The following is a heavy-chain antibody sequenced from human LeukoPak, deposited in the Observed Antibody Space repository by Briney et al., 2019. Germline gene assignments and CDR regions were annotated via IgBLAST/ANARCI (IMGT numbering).Heavy chain of an antibody. Sequence: ASVKVSCKASGYTFTNYGISWVRQAPGQGLEWMGRISAYNGNTNYAQKLQGRVTMTTDTSTSTAYMELRSLRSDDTAVYYCARPLRSEVGYYDSSGYYYDWFDPWGQGTLVTVSS. CDR1: GYTFTNYG. V-gene: IGHV1-18*01. D-gene: IGHD3-22*01. CDR3: ARPLRSEVGYYDSSGYYYDWFDP. CDR2: ISAYNGNT. J-gene: IGHJ5*02.